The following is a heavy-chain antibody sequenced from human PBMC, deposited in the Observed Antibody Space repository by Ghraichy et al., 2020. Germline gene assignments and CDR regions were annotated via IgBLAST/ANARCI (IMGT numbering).Heavy chain of an antibody. J-gene: IGHJ4*02. V-gene: IGHV3-7*03. D-gene: IGHD4-17*01. CDR2: IKADGSER. CDR3: VRDPYGDYKYGGTDY. Sequence: SCSGSGFSFSRHWMSWVRQAPRKGLEWVASIKADGSERHYVDSVKGRFTISRDNAENSVSLEMNSLRAEDTGIYYCVRDPYGDYKYGGTDYWGQGTLVAVSS. CDR1: GFSFSRHW.